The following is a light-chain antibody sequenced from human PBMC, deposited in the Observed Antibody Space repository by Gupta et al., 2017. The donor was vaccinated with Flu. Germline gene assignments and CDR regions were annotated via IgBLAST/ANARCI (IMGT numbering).Light chain of an antibody. CDR2: DVS. J-gene: IGLJ1*01. CDR3: SSYTSISTFYV. Sequence: QSALTQPASVSGSPGQSITISCTGTSSDVGRSDSVSWYQQHPGKAPKLLIYDVSNRPSGVSSRFSGSKSGNTASLTIXGXQAEDEXDYYCSSYTSISTFYVFGTGTKVTVL. V-gene: IGLV2-14*01. CDR1: SSDVGRSDS.